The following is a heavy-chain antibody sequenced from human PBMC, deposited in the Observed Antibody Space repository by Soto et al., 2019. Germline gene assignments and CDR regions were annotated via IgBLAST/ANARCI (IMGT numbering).Heavy chain of an antibody. Sequence: PGGSLRLSCAASGFTFSSYWMHWVRQAPGKGLVWVSRINSDGSSTSYADSVKGRFTISRDNAKNTLYLQMNSLRAEDTAVYYCARVGAVGAMVTRGFDYWGQGTLVTVSS. V-gene: IGHV3-74*01. CDR2: INSDGSST. CDR3: ARVGAVGAMVTRGFDY. D-gene: IGHD5-18*01. CDR1: GFTFSSYW. J-gene: IGHJ4*02.